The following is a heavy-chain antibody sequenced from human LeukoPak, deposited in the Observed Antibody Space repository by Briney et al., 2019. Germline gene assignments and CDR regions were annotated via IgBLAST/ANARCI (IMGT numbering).Heavy chain of an antibody. CDR1: GYTFTSYY. D-gene: IGHD1-26*01. CDR2: INPSGGST. V-gene: IGHV1-46*01. Sequence: ASVKVSCKASGYTFTSYYMHWVRQARGEGLEWMGIINPSGGSTSYAQQFQGRVTMTRDTSTSTVYMELSSLRSEDTAVYYCARVGEGGSSFDYWGQGTLVTVSS. J-gene: IGHJ4*02. CDR3: ARVGEGGSSFDY.